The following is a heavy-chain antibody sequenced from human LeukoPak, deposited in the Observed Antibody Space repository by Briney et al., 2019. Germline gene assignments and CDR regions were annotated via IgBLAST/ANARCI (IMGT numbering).Heavy chain of an antibody. Sequence: GGSLRLSCAASGFTFSSYSMNWVRQAPGKGLEWVSYISSSSTIYYADSVKGRFTISRDNAKNSLYLQMNSLRAEDTAVYYCARDRRDGYNSPLDYWGQGTLVTVSS. CDR1: GFTFSSYS. CDR2: ISSSSTI. CDR3: ARDRRDGYNSPLDY. D-gene: IGHD5-24*01. V-gene: IGHV3-48*01. J-gene: IGHJ4*02.